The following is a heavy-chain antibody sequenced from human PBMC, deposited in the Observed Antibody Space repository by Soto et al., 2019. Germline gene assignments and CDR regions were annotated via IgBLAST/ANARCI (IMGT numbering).Heavy chain of an antibody. CDR1: GYTFTSYA. D-gene: IGHD3-22*01. CDR2: INAGNGNT. V-gene: IGHV1-3*05. CDR3: ARSSSYYFIDGY. J-gene: IGHJ4*02. Sequence: QVQLVQSGAEEKKPGASVKVSCKASGYTFTSYAMHWVRQAPGQRLEWMGWINAGNGNTKYSQEFQGRVTITRDTAASTAYMELNSLRSEDTAVYYCARSSSYYFIDGYWGQGTLVTVSS.